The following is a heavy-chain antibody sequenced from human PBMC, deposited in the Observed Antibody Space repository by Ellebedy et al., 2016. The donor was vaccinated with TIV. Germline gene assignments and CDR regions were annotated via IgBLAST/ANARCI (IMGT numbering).Heavy chain of an antibody. D-gene: IGHD6-6*01. Sequence: SETLSLTXTVSGGSISSSSYYWGWIRQPPGKGLEWIGSIYYSGSTYYNPSLKSRVTISVDTSKNQFSLKLSSVTAADTAVYYCARGINQYSSSIYNWFDPWGQGTLVTVSS. J-gene: IGHJ5*02. V-gene: IGHV4-39*01. CDR3: ARGINQYSSSIYNWFDP. CDR2: IYYSGST. CDR1: GGSISSSSYY.